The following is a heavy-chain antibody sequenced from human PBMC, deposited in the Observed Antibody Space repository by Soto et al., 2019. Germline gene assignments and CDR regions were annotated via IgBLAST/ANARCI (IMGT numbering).Heavy chain of an antibody. CDR1: GGSISSGNFY. D-gene: IGHD3-3*01. CDR2: IYYSGST. Sequence: SETLSLTCTVSGGSISSGNFYWSWIRQPPGKGLEWIGYIYYSGSTYYNPSLKSRVTISGDTSKNQFSLKLSSVTAADTAVYYCVRAGVVLKWFDPWGQGTLVTV. CDR3: VRAGVVLKWFDP. V-gene: IGHV4-30-4*08. J-gene: IGHJ5*02.